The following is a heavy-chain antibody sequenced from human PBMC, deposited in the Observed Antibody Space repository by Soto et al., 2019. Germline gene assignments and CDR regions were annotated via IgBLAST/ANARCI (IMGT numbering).Heavy chain of an antibody. Sequence: GGARRPSGEALGLVLSDNDMSGIRQGPGKGLETLCYISGTGANTSYAESLKGRFTISRDNAKNSLFLHLNSLSAGDTAVYYCAIRGGQISYSGMDVWGQGTTVTVSS. J-gene: IGHJ6*02. CDR2: ISGTGANT. CDR1: GLVLSDND. V-gene: IGHV3-11*01. CDR3: AIRGGQISYSGMDV. D-gene: IGHD2-21*01.